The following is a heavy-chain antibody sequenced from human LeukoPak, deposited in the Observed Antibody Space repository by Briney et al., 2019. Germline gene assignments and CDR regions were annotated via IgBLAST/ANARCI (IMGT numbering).Heavy chain of an antibody. D-gene: IGHD5-24*01. V-gene: IGHV1-69*04. CDR1: GGTFSSYA. Sequence: GASVKVSCKASGGTFSSYAISWVRQAPGQGLEWMGRIIPTFGIANYAQKFQGRVTITADKSTSTAYMELSSLRSEDTAVYYCARATGAFDIWGQGTMVTVSS. CDR3: ARATGAFDI. CDR2: IIPTFGIA. J-gene: IGHJ3*02.